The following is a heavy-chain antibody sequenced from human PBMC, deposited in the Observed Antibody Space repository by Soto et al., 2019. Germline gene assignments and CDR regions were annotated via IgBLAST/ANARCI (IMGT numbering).Heavy chain of an antibody. J-gene: IGHJ5*02. D-gene: IGHD4-4*01. Sequence: LSLTCTVSGGSISSGGYYWSWIRQHPGKGLEWIGYIYYSGSTYYNPSLKSRVTISVDTSKNQFSLKLSSVTAADTAVYYCARGRAYSNYGVSWGQGTLVTVSS. CDR3: ARGRAYSNYGVS. CDR2: IYYSGST. V-gene: IGHV4-31*03. CDR1: GGSISSGGYY.